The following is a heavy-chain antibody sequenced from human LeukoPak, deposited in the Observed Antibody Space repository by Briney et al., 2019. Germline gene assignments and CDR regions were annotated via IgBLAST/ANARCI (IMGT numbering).Heavy chain of an antibody. V-gene: IGHV3-7*04. CDR3: ARGGLYGDYYFDY. CDR2: TKHDGSER. J-gene: IGHJ4*02. CDR1: GFTFTSYW. D-gene: IGHD2-21*02. Sequence: GGSLTLSCAASGFTFTSYWMTWVRQAPGKGLEWVANTKHDGSERYYVDSVKGRFTISRDNVKNSLFLQMDSLRAEDTAVYYCARGGLYGDYYFDYWGQGTLLTVTS.